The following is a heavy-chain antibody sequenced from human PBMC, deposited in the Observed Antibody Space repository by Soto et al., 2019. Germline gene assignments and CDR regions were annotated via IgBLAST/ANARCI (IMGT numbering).Heavy chain of an antibody. D-gene: IGHD2-15*01. J-gene: IGHJ4*02. CDR3: AKRPPPYCSGGSCRSDRGALDY. CDR1: GFTFSSYA. V-gene: IGHV3-23*01. CDR2: ISGSGGST. Sequence: GGSLRLSCAASGFTFSSYAMSWVRQAPGKGLEWVSAISGSGGSTYYADSVKGRFTISRDNSKNTLYLQMNSLRAEDTAVYYCAKRPPPYCSGGSCRSDRGALDYWGQGTLVTVSS.